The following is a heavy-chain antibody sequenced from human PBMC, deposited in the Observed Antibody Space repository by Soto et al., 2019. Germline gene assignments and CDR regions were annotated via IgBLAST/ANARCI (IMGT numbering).Heavy chain of an antibody. CDR1: GFSSGSYA. CDR2: IHNSGDT. CDR3: AKPLWPSLGYFWSGYSLLDI. V-gene: IGHV3-23*01. D-gene: IGHD3-3*01. Sequence: EGSLRFPCAVSGFSSGSYAMSWVRQSPGRGLEWVSIIHNSGDTFYADSVKRWFTISRHNSMYMLYLQMNTLTAEDAGVYYCAKPLWPSLGYFWSGYSLLDIGGHGALVTGAS. J-gene: IGHJ1*01.